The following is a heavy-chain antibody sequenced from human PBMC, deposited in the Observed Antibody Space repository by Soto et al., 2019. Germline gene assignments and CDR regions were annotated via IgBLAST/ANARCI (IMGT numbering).Heavy chain of an antibody. CDR2: INHSGST. J-gene: IGHJ4*02. Sequence: ETLSLTCAVYGGSFSGYYWSWICQPPGKGLEWIGEINHSGSTNYNPSLKSRVTISVDTSKNQFSLKLSSVTAADTAVYYCARRRHYILTGYYNYWGQGTLVTVSS. CDR3: ARRRHYILTGYYNY. D-gene: IGHD3-9*01. CDR1: GGSFSGYY. V-gene: IGHV4-34*01.